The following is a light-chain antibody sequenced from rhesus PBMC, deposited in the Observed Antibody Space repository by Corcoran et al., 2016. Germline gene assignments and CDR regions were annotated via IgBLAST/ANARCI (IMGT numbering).Light chain of an antibody. CDR1: QSLLHTDGRTY. V-gene: IGKV2-73*01. CDR2: RVS. Sequence: DIVMTQTPPSLPVTPGEPASISCRSSQSLLHTDGRTYLYWYLQKPGQPPRLLIYRVSNRFSGVPDRFSGSGSGTDVTLKISRVKAEDVGVYYCMQALQTPYSFGQGTKVEIK. CDR3: MQALQTPYS. J-gene: IGKJ2*01.